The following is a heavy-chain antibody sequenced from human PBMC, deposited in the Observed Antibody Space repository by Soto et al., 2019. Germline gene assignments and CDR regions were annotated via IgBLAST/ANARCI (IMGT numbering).Heavy chain of an antibody. J-gene: IGHJ6*02. CDR2: TYYRSKWYN. V-gene: IGHV6-1*01. Sequence: SQTLSLTCPISGDSVSSNSAAWNWIRQSPSRGLEWLGRTYYRSKWYNDYAVSVKSRITINPDTSKNQFSLQLNSVTPEDTAVYYCARGIAAAGTFRYYYYYGMDVWGQGTTVTVSS. D-gene: IGHD6-13*01. CDR3: ARGIAAAGTFRYYYYYGMDV. CDR1: GDSVSSNSAA.